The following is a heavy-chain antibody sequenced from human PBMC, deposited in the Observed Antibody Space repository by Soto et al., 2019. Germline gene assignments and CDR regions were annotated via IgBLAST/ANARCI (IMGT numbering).Heavy chain of an antibody. D-gene: IGHD1-1*01. Sequence: GGSLRLSCAASGFTFSDHYMSWIRQAPGKGLEWIGYSSNSGSFTRYADSVKGRFSISRDNAKNSLYLQMNSLRGDDTAIYYCVRSGDNYNLLDYWGQGTPVTVPS. CDR1: GFTFSDHY. CDR3: VRSGDNYNLLDY. J-gene: IGHJ4*02. V-gene: IGHV3-11*06. CDR2: SSNSGSFT.